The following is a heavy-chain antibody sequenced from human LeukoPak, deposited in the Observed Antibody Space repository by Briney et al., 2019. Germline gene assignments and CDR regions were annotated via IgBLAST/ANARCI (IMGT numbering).Heavy chain of an antibody. CDR3: ATMTTVTTGGY. J-gene: IGHJ4*02. D-gene: IGHD4-11*01. CDR1: GFTFSSYA. Sequence: LPGGSLRLSCAASGFTFSSYAMHWVRQAPGKGLEWVAVISYGGSNKYYADSVKGRFTISRDNSKNTLYLQMNSLRAEDTAVYYCATMTTVTTGGYWGQGTLVTVSS. V-gene: IGHV3-30*04. CDR2: ISYGGSNK.